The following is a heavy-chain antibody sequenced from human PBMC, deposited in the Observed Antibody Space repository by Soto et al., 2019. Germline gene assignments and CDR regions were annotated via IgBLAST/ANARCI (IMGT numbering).Heavy chain of an antibody. CDR3: ARGRSDYGMDV. Sequence: ESGGGVVQPGRSLRLSCAASGFTFSSYGMHWVRQAPGKGLEWVAVIWYDGSNKYYADSVKGRFTISRDNSKNTLYLQMNSLRAEDTAVYYCARGRSDYGMDVWGQGTTVTVSS. CDR1: GFTFSSYG. V-gene: IGHV3-33*01. J-gene: IGHJ6*02. CDR2: IWYDGSNK.